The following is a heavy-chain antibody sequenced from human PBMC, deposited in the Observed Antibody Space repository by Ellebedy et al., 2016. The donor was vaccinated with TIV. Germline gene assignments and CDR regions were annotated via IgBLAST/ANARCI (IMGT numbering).Heavy chain of an antibody. CDR1: GGSISSGSYY. J-gene: IGHJ4*02. CDR2: IYYSGTT. V-gene: IGHV4-31*03. CDR3: ARDEGAMGVFDY. D-gene: IGHD1-26*01. Sequence: MPSESLSLTCTVSGGSISSGSYYWNWLRQHPGTGREWFRSIYYSGTTYYNPSLKSRLILSVDTSKNQFSLRLSSVTAADTAVYYLARDEGAMGVFDYWGQGTLVTVSS.